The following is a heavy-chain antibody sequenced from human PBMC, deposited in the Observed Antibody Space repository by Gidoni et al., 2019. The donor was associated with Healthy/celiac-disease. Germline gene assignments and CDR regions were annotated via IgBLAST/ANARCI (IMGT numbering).Heavy chain of an antibody. CDR3: AAPGIAAAGKTYYFDY. D-gene: IGHD6-13*01. CDR1: GFTFSSYA. Sequence: EVQLLESGGGLVQPGGSLRLSCAASGFTFSSYAMSWVRQAPGKGLEWVSTISGSGGSTYYADSVKGRFTISRDNSKNTLYLQMNSLRAEDTAVYYCAAPGIAAAGKTYYFDYWGQGTLVTVSS. CDR2: ISGSGGST. J-gene: IGHJ4*02. V-gene: IGHV3-23*01.